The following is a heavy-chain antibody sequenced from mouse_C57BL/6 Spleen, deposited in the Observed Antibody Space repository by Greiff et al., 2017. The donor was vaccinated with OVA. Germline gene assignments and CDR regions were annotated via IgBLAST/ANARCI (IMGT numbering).Heavy chain of an antibody. CDR3: ARSDGNYYFDY. CDR1: GYTFTDYY. D-gene: IGHD2-1*01. CDR2: IYPGSGNT. J-gene: IGHJ2*01. V-gene: IGHV1-76*01. Sequence: VHLVESGAELVRPGASVKLSCKASGYTFTDYYINWVKQRPGQGLEWIARIYPGSGNTYYNEKFKGKATLTAEKSSSTAYMQLSSLTSEDSAVYFCARSDGNYYFDYWGQGTTLTVSS.